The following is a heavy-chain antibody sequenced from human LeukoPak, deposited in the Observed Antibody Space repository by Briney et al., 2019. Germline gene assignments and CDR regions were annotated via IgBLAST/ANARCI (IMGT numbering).Heavy chain of an antibody. Sequence: GSSVKVSCKASGGTFSSHAISWVRQAPGQGLEWMGGIIPIFGTANYAQKFQGRVTITTDESTSTAYMELSSLRSEDTAVYYCARGIYSSSSDFDYWGQGTLVTVSS. J-gene: IGHJ4*02. D-gene: IGHD6-6*01. V-gene: IGHV1-69*05. CDR1: GGTFSSHA. CDR2: IIPIFGTA. CDR3: ARGIYSSSSDFDY.